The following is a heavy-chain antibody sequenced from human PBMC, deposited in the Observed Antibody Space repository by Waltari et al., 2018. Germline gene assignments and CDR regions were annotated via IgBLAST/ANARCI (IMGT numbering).Heavy chain of an antibody. Sequence: QVQLVQSGAEVKKPGASVKVSCKASGYTFTSYDINWVRQATGQGLEWMGWMNPNSGNTGYAQKFQGRVTITRNTSISTAYMELSSLRSEDTAVYYCARAGYCSSTSCYGMDWFDPWGQGTLVTVSS. CDR1: GYTFTSYD. CDR3: ARAGYCSSTSCYGMDWFDP. D-gene: IGHD2-2*01. J-gene: IGHJ5*02. V-gene: IGHV1-8*03. CDR2: MNPNSGNT.